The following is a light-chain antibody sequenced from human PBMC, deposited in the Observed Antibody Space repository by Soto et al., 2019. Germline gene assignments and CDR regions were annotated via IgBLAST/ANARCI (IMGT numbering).Light chain of an antibody. CDR2: EVV. J-gene: IGLJ1*01. Sequence: QSALTQPPSASGSPGQSVTISCTGTKNDIGVYDLVSWYQHHPGKAPRLIIYEVVQRPSGVPDRFSGSKSGNTASLTVSGLQAADEAHYFCTSYAGSNTYVFGSGTTVTVL. V-gene: IGLV2-8*01. CDR3: TSYAGSNTYV. CDR1: KNDIGVYDL.